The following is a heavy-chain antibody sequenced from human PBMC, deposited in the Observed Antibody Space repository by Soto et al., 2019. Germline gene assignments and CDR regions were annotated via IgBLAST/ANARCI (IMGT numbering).Heavy chain of an antibody. CDR2: ISGSGGST. CDR3: AKELSFSRGWTEFDY. CDR1: GFTFSSYA. J-gene: IGHJ4*02. Sequence: EVQLLESGGGLVQPGGSLRLSCAASGFTFSSYAMSWVRQAPGKGLEWVSAISGSGGSTYYADSVKGRFSISRDNSNNTLYLQMNSLRADDTAVYYCAKELSFSRGWTEFDYWGQGTLVTVS. D-gene: IGHD6-19*01. V-gene: IGHV3-23*01.